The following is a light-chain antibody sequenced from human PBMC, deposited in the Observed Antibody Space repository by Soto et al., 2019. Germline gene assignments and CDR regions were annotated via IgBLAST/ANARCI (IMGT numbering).Light chain of an antibody. CDR2: AAS. J-gene: IGKJ5*01. V-gene: IGKV1-39*01. CDR1: QSISSY. CDR3: QQSYSTPVT. Sequence: IQMNQSPSSLSASVGDRVTITCPASQSISSYLNWYQQKPGKAPKLPIYAASSLQSGVPSRFSGSGSGTDFTLTISSLQPEDFATYYCQQSYSTPVTFGQGTRRRL.